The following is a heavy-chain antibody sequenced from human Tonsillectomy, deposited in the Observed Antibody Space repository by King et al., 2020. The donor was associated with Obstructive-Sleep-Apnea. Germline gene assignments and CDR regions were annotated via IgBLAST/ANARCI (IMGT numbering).Heavy chain of an antibody. V-gene: IGHV1-69*04. CDR2: IITILRPP. CDR3: ARGFSSSHAFDI. Sequence: VQLGQSGAYVKKPGASVKVSCKTSGGTFSTYAINRVRQGPGQGREWKGRIITILRPPDYAQNFQGRITMTAGKSTTTSYMEVYSLKSEDTAVYFCARGFSSSHAFDIWGQGTTVTVSS. D-gene: IGHD6-6*01. J-gene: IGHJ3*02. CDR1: GGTFSTYA.